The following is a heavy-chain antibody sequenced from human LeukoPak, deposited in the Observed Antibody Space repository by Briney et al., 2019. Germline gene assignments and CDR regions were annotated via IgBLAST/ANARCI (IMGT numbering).Heavy chain of an antibody. CDR1: GGTFSTYA. Sequence: GASVKVSCKASGGTFSTYAISWVRQATGQGLEWMGGIIPIFGTANYAQTFQGRVTITTEESMSTAYMELSSLRSEDTAGYYGARVNSPYYDGSSGYYFADWGQGTLVTVSS. CDR2: IIPIFGTA. V-gene: IGHV1-69*05. J-gene: IGHJ4*02. CDR3: ARVNSPYYDGSSGYYFAD. D-gene: IGHD3-22*01.